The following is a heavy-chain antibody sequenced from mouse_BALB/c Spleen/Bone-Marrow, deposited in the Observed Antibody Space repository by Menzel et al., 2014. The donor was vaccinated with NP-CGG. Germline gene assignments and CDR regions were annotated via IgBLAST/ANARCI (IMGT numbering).Heavy chain of an antibody. V-gene: IGHV5-6*02. J-gene: IGHJ4*01. D-gene: IGHD1-1*01. CDR1: GFTFSSYG. CDR3: SRRGTTVQYYYPMDY. Sequence: EVMLVESGGDLVKPGGSLKLSCAASGFTFSSYGMSWVRQTPDKRLEWVATISSGGSYTYYPDSVKGRFIISRDNANNTLYLQMSSLKSEYSAMYFCSRRGTTVQYYYPMDYWGQGTSVTVSS. CDR2: ISSGGSYT.